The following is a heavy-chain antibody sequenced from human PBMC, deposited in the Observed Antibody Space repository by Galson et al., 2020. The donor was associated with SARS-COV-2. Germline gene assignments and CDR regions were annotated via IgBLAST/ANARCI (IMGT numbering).Heavy chain of an antibody. Sequence: GGSLRLSCAASGFTFSSYSMNWVRQAPGKGLEWVSSISSSSYIYYADSVKGRFTISRDNAKNSLYLQMNSLRAEDTAVYYCASDFTVTTSTFDYWGQGTLVTVSS. CDR2: ISSSSYI. J-gene: IGHJ4*02. CDR3: ASDFTVTTSTFDY. D-gene: IGHD4-17*01. CDR1: GFTFSSYS. V-gene: IGHV3-21*01.